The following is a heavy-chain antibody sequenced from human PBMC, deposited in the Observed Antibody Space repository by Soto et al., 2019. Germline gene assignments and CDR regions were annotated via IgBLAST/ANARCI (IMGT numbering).Heavy chain of an antibody. J-gene: IGHJ5*02. Sequence: SETLSLTCTVSGGSISSGGYYWSWIRQHPGKGLEWIGYIYYSGSTYYNPSLKSRVTISVDTSKNQFSLKLSSVTAADTAVYYCARGAVVPAAVNWFDPWGQGTLVTVSS. D-gene: IGHD2-2*01. CDR1: GGSISSGGYY. CDR3: ARGAVVPAAVNWFDP. CDR2: IYYSGST. V-gene: IGHV4-31*03.